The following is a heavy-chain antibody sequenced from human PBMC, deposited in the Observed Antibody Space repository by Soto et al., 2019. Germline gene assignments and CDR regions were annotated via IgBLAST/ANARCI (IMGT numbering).Heavy chain of an antibody. CDR1: GGSISSGDYY. CDR3: ARHLGYCSGGSCYLPHDNWFDP. Sequence: SETLSLTCTVSGGSISSGDYYWSWIRQPPGKGLEWIGYIDYRGSTYYNPSLKSRVTISVDTSKNQFSLKLSSLTAADTAVYYCARHLGYCSGGSCYLPHDNWFDPWGQGTLVTVSS. D-gene: IGHD2-15*01. V-gene: IGHV4-30-4*01. J-gene: IGHJ5*02. CDR2: IDYRGST.